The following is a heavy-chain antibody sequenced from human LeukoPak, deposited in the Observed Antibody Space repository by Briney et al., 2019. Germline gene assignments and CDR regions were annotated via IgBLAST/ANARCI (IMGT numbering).Heavy chain of an antibody. V-gene: IGHV4-34*01. J-gene: IGHJ4*02. CDR3: ARGYSSGGPFDC. D-gene: IGHD6-19*01. Sequence: KPSETLSLTCAVYGGSFSGFYLTWIRQPPGKGLEWIGEINHSGSTNYNPSLKSRVTISVDTSKNQFSLKLSSVTAADTAVYYCARGYSSGGPFDCWGQGTLVTVSS. CDR1: GGSFSGFY. CDR2: INHSGST.